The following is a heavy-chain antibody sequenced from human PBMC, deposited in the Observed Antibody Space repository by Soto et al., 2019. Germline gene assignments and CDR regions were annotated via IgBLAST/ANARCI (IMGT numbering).Heavy chain of an antibody. V-gene: IGHV4-31*03. CDR2: IYYSGST. CDR3: ARVGVRGFISPYYFDY. D-gene: IGHD3-10*01. CDR1: GGSISSGGYY. Sequence: SETLSLTCTVSGGSISSGGYYWSWIRQHPGKGMEWIGYIYYSGSTYYNPSLKSRVTISVDTSKNQFSLKLSFVTAADTAFFYCARVGVRGFISPYYFDYWGQGTLVTVSS. J-gene: IGHJ4*02.